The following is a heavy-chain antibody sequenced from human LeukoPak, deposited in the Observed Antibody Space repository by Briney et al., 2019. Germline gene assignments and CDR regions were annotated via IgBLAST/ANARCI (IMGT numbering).Heavy chain of an antibody. Sequence: SETLSLTCTVSGGSISSYYWSWIRQPPGKGLEWIGYIYYSGSTNYNPSLKSRVTISVDTSKNQFSLRLSSVTAADTAVYYCARDGVLRYPLSCWYFDLWGRGTLVTVSS. V-gene: IGHV4-59*01. CDR1: GGSISSYY. CDR2: IYYSGST. CDR3: ARDGVLRYPLSCWYFDL. J-gene: IGHJ2*01. D-gene: IGHD3-9*01.